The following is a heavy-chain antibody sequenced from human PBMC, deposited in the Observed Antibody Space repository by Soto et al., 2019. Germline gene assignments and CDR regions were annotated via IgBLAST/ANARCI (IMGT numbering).Heavy chain of an antibody. Sequence: EVQLVESGGGLVQPGGSLRLSCAASGFTFSSYWMSWVRQAPGKGLEWVANIKQDGSEKYYVDSVKGRFTISRDNAKNSLYLQMNSLRAEDTAVYYCARGLGSGWPRYFDYWGQGTLVTVSS. CDR2: IKQDGSEK. D-gene: IGHD6-19*01. V-gene: IGHV3-7*01. J-gene: IGHJ4*02. CDR1: GFTFSSYW. CDR3: ARGLGSGWPRYFDY.